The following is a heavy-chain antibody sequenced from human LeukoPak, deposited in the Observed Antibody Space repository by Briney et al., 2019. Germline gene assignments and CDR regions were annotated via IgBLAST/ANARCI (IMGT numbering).Heavy chain of an antibody. Sequence: SETLSLTCTVSGGSISSYYWSWIRQPPGKGLEWIGYIYYSGSTNYNPSLKSRVTISVDTSKNQFSLKLSSVTAADTAVYYCARAGDFWSPPYGMDVWGQGTTVTVSS. J-gene: IGHJ6*02. CDR1: GGSISSYY. V-gene: IGHV4-59*01. CDR2: IYYSGST. D-gene: IGHD3-3*01. CDR3: ARAGDFWSPPYGMDV.